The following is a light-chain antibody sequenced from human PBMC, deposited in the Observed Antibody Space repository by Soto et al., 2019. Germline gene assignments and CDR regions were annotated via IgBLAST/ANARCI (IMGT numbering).Light chain of an antibody. J-gene: IGLJ2*01. V-gene: IGLV2-14*01. CDR3: SSSRSSTTDVV. CDR1: SSDVGGYNY. CDR2: DVS. Sequence: QSALTQPASVSGSPGQSITISCTGTSSDVGGYNYVSWYQQHPGKAPKLMIYDVSRRPSGVSNRFSGSKSGNTASLTISGLQAEDEADYYCSSSRSSTTDVVFGGGTKLTVL.